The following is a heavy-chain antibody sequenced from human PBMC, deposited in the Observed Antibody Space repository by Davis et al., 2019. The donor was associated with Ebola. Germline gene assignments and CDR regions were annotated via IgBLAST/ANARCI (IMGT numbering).Heavy chain of an antibody. J-gene: IGHJ6*02. Sequence: PGGSLRLSCGVSGFTFSTYSMNWVRQAPGKGLEWVSSITSSSNYINYADSVKGRFTTSRDNAKQSLYLQMNSLRAEDTAVYYCARDSGDDALYYSGMDVWGQGTTVTVSS. CDR2: ITSSSNYI. CDR1: GFTFSTYS. D-gene: IGHD4-17*01. V-gene: IGHV3-21*01. CDR3: ARDSGDDALYYSGMDV.